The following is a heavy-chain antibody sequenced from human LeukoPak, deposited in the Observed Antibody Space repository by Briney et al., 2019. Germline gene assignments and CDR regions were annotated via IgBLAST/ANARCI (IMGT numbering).Heavy chain of an antibody. CDR2: IRYDGSIK. V-gene: IGHV3-30*02. Sequence: GGSLRLSCAASGFTFSRNGMHWVRQAPGKGLEWVAFIRYDGSIKYYADSVKGRFTISRDNSKNTLYLQMNSLRAEDTAVYYCANVCGTNCNSDDYWGQGTPVTVSS. D-gene: IGHD2-2*01. CDR3: ANVCGTNCNSDDY. J-gene: IGHJ4*02. CDR1: GFTFSRNG.